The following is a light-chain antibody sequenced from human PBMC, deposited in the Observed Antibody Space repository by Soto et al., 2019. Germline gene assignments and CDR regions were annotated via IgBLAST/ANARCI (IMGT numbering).Light chain of an antibody. CDR1: SSNIESNR. CDR3: AAWDDSLSGVV. CDR2: RNN. Sequence: QSVLTQPPSASGTPGQRVTMSCSGSSSNIESNRVYWYQQLPGTAPKLLIYRNNQRPSGVPDRFSGSKSGTSASLAISGLRSEDEAAYHCAAWDDSLSGVVFGGGTKVTVL. J-gene: IGLJ2*01. V-gene: IGLV1-47*01.